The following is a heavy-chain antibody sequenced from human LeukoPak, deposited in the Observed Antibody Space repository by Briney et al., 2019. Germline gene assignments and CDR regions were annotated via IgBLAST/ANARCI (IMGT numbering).Heavy chain of an antibody. Sequence: SETLSLTCTVSGYSISSGYYWGWIRQPPGKGLEWIGSIYHSGSTYYNPSLKSRVTISVDTSKNQSSLKLSSVTAADTAVYYCARDRTGPGDDAFDIWGQGTMVTVSS. J-gene: IGHJ3*02. D-gene: IGHD1-1*01. V-gene: IGHV4-38-2*02. CDR2: IYHSGST. CDR3: ARDRTGPGDDAFDI. CDR1: GYSISSGYY.